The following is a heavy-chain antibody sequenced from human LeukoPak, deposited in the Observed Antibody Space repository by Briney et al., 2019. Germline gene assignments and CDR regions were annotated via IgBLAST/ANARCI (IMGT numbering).Heavy chain of an antibody. CDR2: IYHTEST. Sequence: SETLSLTCTISGGSVSDYYWSWIRQSPGKGLEWIGYIYHTESTSYSPSLKSRVTISADTSKNQFSLKLSSVTAADTAVYYCARETVVVVAASSNWFDPWGQGTLVTVSS. J-gene: IGHJ5*02. CDR1: GGSVSDYY. D-gene: IGHD2-15*01. V-gene: IGHV4-59*02. CDR3: ARETVVVVAASSNWFDP.